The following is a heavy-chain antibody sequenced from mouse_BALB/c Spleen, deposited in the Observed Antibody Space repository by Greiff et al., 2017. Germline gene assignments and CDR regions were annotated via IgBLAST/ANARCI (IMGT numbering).Heavy chain of an antibody. V-gene: IGHV5-6*01. CDR3: ARHPVEDYAMDY. Sequence: EVQRVESGGDLVKPGGSLKLSCAASGFTFSSYGMSWVRQTPDKRLEWVATISSGGSYTYYPDSVKGRFTISRDNAKNTLYLQMSSLKSEDTAMYYCARHPVEDYAMDYWGQGTSVTVSS. J-gene: IGHJ4*01. CDR1: GFTFSSYG. CDR2: ISSGGSYT.